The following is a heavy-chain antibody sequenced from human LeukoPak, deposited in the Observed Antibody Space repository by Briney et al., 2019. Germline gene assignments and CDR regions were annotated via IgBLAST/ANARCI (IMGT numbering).Heavy chain of an antibody. D-gene: IGHD6-13*01. Sequence: SETLSLTCAVYGGSFSGYYWSWLRQPPGKGLEWIGEINHSGSTNYNPSLKSRVTISVDTSKNQFSLKLSSVTAADTAVYYCARVTSSSWFEGYFDYWGQGTLVTVSS. CDR2: INHSGST. J-gene: IGHJ4*02. CDR3: ARVTSSSWFEGYFDY. V-gene: IGHV4-34*01. CDR1: GGSFSGYY.